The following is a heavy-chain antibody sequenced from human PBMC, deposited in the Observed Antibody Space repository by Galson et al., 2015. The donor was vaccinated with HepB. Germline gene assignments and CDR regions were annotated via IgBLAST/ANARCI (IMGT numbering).Heavy chain of an antibody. V-gene: IGHV3-30*18. CDR3: AKESYPGIAAANPNFDY. J-gene: IGHJ4*02. D-gene: IGHD6-13*01. CDR1: GFTFSSYG. Sequence: SLRLSCAASGFTFSSYGMHWVRQAPGKGLEWVAVISYDGSNKYYADSVKGRFTISRDNSKNTLYLQMNSLRAEDTAVYYCAKESYPGIAAANPNFDYWGQGTLVTVSS. CDR2: ISYDGSNK.